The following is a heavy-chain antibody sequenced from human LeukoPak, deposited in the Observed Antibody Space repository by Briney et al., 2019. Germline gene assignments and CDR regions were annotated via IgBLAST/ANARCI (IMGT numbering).Heavy chain of an antibody. V-gene: IGHV3-30*17. CDR3: ARGKIAARWDYYYYMDV. CDR2: ISYDGSNK. Sequence: GGSLRLSCAASGFTFSSYAMHWVRQAPGKGLEWVAVISYDGSNKYYADSVKGRFTISRDNSKNTLYLQMNSLRAEDTAVYYCARGKIAARWDYYYYMDVWGKGTTVTVSS. D-gene: IGHD6-6*01. CDR1: GFTFSSYA. J-gene: IGHJ6*03.